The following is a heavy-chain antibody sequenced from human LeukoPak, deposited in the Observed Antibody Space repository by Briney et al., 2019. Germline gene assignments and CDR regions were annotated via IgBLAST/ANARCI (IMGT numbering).Heavy chain of an antibody. J-gene: IGHJ4*02. D-gene: IGHD3-22*01. CDR3: ARTTYYYDSSGYFFIDY. CDR2: IDWDDDK. CDR1: GFSLSTSGMC. V-gene: IGHV2-70*11. Sequence: SGPTLVHPTQTLTLTCTFSGFSLSTSGMCVSWIRQPPGKALEWLARIDWDDDKYYSTSLKTRLTISKDTSKNQVVLTMTNMDPVDTATYYCARTTYYYDSSGYFFIDYWGQGTLVTVSS.